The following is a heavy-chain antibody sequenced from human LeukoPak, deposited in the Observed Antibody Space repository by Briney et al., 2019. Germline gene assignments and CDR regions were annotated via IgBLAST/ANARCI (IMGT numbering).Heavy chain of an antibody. J-gene: IGHJ4*02. CDR3: AREPGY. CDR2: INHGGST. CDR1: GGSFSGYY. Sequence: PSETLSLTCAVYGGSFSGYYWSWIRQPPGKGLEWIGKINHGGSTTYNPSLKSRVTISVDTSKNQFSLKLSSVTAADTAVYYCAREPGYWGQGTLVTVSS. V-gene: IGHV4-34*01.